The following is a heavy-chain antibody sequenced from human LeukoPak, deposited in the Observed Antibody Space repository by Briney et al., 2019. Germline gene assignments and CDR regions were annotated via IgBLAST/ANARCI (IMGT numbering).Heavy chain of an antibody. CDR3: ARYAQADWFDP. D-gene: IGHD2-2*01. CDR1: GGSISSYY. J-gene: IGHJ5*02. V-gene: IGHV4-59*01. Sequence: SETLSPTCTVSGGSISSYYWSWIRQPPGKGLEWIGYIYYSGSTNYNPSLKSRVTISVDTSKNQFSLKLSSVTAADTAVYYCARYAQADWFDPWGQGTLVTVSS. CDR2: IYYSGST.